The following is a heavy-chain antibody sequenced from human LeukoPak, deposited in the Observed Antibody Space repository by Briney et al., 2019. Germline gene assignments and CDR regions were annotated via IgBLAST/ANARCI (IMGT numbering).Heavy chain of an antibody. CDR3: ATGYSGGRGAFDI. CDR1: GYSFPSYW. J-gene: IGHJ3*02. Sequence: GESLKISCQGFGYSFPSYWIGWVRQMPGKGLECMGLIYPGDSDIRYSPSFQGQVTISADKSVSTSFLQWSSLKASDTAMYYCATGYSGGRGAFDIWGQGTMVTVSS. CDR2: IYPGDSDI. D-gene: IGHD6-19*01. V-gene: IGHV5-51*01.